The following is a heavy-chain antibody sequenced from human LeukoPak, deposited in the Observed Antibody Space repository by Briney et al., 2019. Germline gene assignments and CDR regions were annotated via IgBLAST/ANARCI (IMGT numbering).Heavy chain of an antibody. CDR3: ARGRIGLLWFGELER. J-gene: IGHJ4*02. D-gene: IGHD3-10*01. Sequence: GASVKVSCKASGGTFSSYAISWVRQAPGQGLEYMAGIIPIFGTANYAQKFQGRVTINVDESTSTAYMELSSLRYEDTAVYYCARGRIGLLWFGELERWGQGALVTVSS. CDR1: GGTFSSYA. V-gene: IGHV1-69*13. CDR2: IIPIFGTA.